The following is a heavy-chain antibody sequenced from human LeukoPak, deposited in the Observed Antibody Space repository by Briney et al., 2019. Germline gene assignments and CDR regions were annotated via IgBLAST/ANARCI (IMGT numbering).Heavy chain of an antibody. CDR2: INPSGGST. CDR1: GYTFTSYY. V-gene: IGHV1-46*01. CDR3: ARAPHEGTSKVTFYFDY. J-gene: IGHJ4*02. Sequence: GASVKVSCKASGYTFTSYYMHWVRQAPGQGLEWMGIINPSGGSTSYAQKFQGRVTMTRDMSTSTVYMELRSLRPDDTAVYFCARAPHEGTSKVTFYFDYWGQGTQVTVSS. D-gene: IGHD2/OR15-2a*01.